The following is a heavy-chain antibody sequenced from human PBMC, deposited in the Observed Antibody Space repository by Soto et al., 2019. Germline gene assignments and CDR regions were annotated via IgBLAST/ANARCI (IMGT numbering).Heavy chain of an antibody. J-gene: IGHJ6*02. V-gene: IGHV1-69*01. CDR2: IIPIFGTA. D-gene: IGHD6-19*01. CDR3: ASPGYSSGINYYGMDV. CDR1: GSSFTNYG. Sequence: VNVSCNASGSSFTNYGISWVRQVPGQGLEWMGGIIPIFGTANYAQKFQGRVTITADESASTAYMELSSLRSEDTAVYYCASPGYSSGINYYGMDVWGQGTTVTVSS.